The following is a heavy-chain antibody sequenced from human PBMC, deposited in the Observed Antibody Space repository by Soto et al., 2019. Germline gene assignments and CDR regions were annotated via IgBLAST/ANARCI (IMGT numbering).Heavy chain of an antibody. V-gene: IGHV4-59*08. D-gene: IGHD3-3*01. CDR2: IYYSGST. CDR1: GGSISSYY. J-gene: IGHJ4*02. CDR3: ARQSGDTQAYYFDY. Sequence: PSETLSLTCTVSGGSISSYYWSWIRQPPGKGLEWIGYIYYSGSTNYNPSLKSRVTISVDTSKNQFSLKLSSVTAADTAVYYCARQSGDTQAYYFDYWGQGTLVTVS.